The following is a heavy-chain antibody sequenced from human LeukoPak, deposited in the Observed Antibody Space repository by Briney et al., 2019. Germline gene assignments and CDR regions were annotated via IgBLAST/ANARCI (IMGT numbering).Heavy chain of an antibody. CDR1: GFTFSSYA. J-gene: IGHJ4*02. CDR3: ARGSPNYDFWSGDFDWLLSGPDY. V-gene: IGHV3-30*04. CDR2: ISYDGSNK. D-gene: IGHD3-3*01. Sequence: PGRSMRLSCAASGFTFSSYAMHWVRQAPGKGLEWVAVISYDGSNKYYADSVKGRFTISRDNSKNTLYLQMNSLRAEDTAVYYCARGSPNYDFWSGDFDWLLSGPDYWGQGTLVTVSS.